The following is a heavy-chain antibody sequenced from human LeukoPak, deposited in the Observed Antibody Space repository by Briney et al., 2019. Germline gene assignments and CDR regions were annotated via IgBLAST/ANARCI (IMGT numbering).Heavy chain of an antibody. CDR1: GGTFSSYA. CDR2: IIPILGIA. Sequence: SVKVSCKASGGTFSSYAISWVRQAPGQGLEWMGRIIPILGIANYAQKFQGRVTITADKSTSTAYMELSSLRSEDTAVYYCARRRDGVSDAFDIWGQGTMVTVSS. V-gene: IGHV1-69*04. CDR3: ARRRDGVSDAFDI. D-gene: IGHD3-3*01. J-gene: IGHJ3*02.